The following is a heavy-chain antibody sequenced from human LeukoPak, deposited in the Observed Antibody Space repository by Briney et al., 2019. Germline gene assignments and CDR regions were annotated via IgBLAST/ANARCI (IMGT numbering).Heavy chain of an antibody. CDR3: AKDRIVVGATPLDY. J-gene: IGHJ4*02. V-gene: IGHV3-30*02. CDR2: IRYDGSNK. D-gene: IGHD1-26*01. CDR1: GFTFSSYG. Sequence: GGSLRLSCAASGFTFSSYGMHWVRQAPGKGLEWVAFIRYDGSNKYYADSVKGRFTISRDNSKNTLYLQMNSLRAEDTAVYYCAKDRIVVGATPLDYWGQGTLVTVSS.